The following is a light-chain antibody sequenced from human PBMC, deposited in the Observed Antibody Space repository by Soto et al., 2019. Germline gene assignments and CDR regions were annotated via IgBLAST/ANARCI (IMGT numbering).Light chain of an antibody. V-gene: IGKV3-20*01. Sequence: EIVLTQSPGTLSLSPGERATLSCRASQSVSSSYLGWYQQKPGQAPRLLIYGASTRATGIPDRFSGSGSGPDFTLTISRLDPEDFAVYYCQQYGGSSLYTFGQGTKLEIK. CDR1: QSVSSSY. CDR3: QQYGGSSLYT. J-gene: IGKJ2*01. CDR2: GAS.